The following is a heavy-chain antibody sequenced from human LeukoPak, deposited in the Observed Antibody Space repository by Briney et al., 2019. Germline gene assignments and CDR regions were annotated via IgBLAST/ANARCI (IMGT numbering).Heavy chain of an antibody. CDR1: GYTFTGYY. Sequence: RASVKVSCKASGYTFTGYYMHWVRQAPGQGLEWMGWINPNSGGTNYAQKFQGRVTMTRDTSISTAYMELRSLRSDDTAVYYCARGYLGYCSGGSCFQYNWFDPWGQGTLVTVSS. CDR3: ARGYLGYCSGGSCFQYNWFDP. D-gene: IGHD2-15*01. V-gene: IGHV1-2*02. CDR2: INPNSGGT. J-gene: IGHJ5*02.